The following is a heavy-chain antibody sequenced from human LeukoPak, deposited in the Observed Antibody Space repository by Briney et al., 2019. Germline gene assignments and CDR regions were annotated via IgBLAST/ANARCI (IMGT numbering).Heavy chain of an antibody. CDR1: GLTVTNNY. V-gene: IGHV3-66*01. D-gene: IGHD4-17*01. CDR2: LYSDGDT. Sequence: GGSLRLSCAASGLTVTNNYWHWVRQPPGKGPEWISILYSDGDTKYADSVKGRFTFSRDSSRNTLYLQMNGLRAEDTAVYYCTYGDYPLTYWGQGTLVSVAS. CDR3: TYGDYPLTY. J-gene: IGHJ4*02.